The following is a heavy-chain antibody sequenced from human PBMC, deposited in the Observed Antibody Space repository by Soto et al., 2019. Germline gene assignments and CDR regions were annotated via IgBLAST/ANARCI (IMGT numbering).Heavy chain of an antibody. CDR2: IYYSGLT. V-gene: IGHV4-39*01. D-gene: IGHD3-22*01. Sequence: ETLSLTCTVSGGSISSTNHYWGWIRQPPGKGLEWIGDIYYSGLTRYNPSLKSRVTISVDTSKDQFSLKLSSVTAADTAVYYCARHGYYYDSTGYYYFVWGQGTLVTVSS. CDR3: ARHGYYYDSTGYYYFV. CDR1: GGSISSTNHY. J-gene: IGHJ4*02.